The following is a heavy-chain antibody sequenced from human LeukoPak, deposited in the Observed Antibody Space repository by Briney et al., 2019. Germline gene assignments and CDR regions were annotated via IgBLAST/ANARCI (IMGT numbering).Heavy chain of an antibody. Sequence: SETLSLTCTVSGGSTSSGGYYWSWIRQHPGKGLEWIGYIYYSGSTYYNPSLKSRVTISVDTSKNQFSLKLSSVTAADTAVYYCARVSVGITQPIKLYYYYGMDVWGQGTTVTVSS. D-gene: IGHD3-16*01. V-gene: IGHV4-31*03. CDR1: GGSTSSGGYY. J-gene: IGHJ6*02. CDR3: ARVSVGITQPIKLYYYYGMDV. CDR2: IYYSGST.